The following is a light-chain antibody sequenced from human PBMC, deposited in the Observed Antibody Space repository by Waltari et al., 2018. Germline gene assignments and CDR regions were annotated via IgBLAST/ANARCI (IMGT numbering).Light chain of an antibody. Sequence: DIVMTQSPLSLPVTPGEPASISCRSSQSLLQSNGYNYLDWYLQKPGQSPQLLLHLGSNRAPGVPDRFSGTGSGTDFTLKISRVEAEDVGIYYCMQALQTPATFGQGTRLEIK. CDR3: MQALQTPAT. CDR1: QSLLQSNGYNY. V-gene: IGKV2-28*01. J-gene: IGKJ5*01. CDR2: LGS.